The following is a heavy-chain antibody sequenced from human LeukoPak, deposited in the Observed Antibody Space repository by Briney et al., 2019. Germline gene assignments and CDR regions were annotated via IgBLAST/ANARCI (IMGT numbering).Heavy chain of an antibody. D-gene: IGHD5-18*01. CDR3: ARAHEYSYGYALYYYYGMDV. CDR1: GFTFSSYG. J-gene: IGHJ6*02. CDR2: IWYDGSNK. Sequence: GGSLRLSCAASGFTFSSYGMHWVRQAPGKGLDWLAVIWYDGSNKYHADSVKGRFTIYRDNSTATLYRQMNRQRAEDTAVYYCARAHEYSYGYALYYYYGMDVWGQGTTVTVSS. V-gene: IGHV3-33*01.